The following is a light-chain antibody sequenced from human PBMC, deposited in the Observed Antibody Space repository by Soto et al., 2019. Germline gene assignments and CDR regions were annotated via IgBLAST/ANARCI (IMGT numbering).Light chain of an antibody. CDR2: GAS. CDR1: QSVSSN. J-gene: IGKJ5*01. CDR3: QQYKNWPIT. Sequence: EIVLTQSPATLSLSPGERATLSCRASQSVSSNLAWYQQKRGQAPRLLIYGASTRATGIPDRFSGSGSGTEFILTISSLQSEDCEIYYCQQYKNWPITFGQGTRLEIK. V-gene: IGKV3-15*01.